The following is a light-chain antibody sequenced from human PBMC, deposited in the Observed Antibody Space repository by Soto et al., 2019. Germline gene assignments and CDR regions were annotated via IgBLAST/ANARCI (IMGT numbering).Light chain of an antibody. J-gene: IGKJ3*01. CDR1: QSVSSSY. Sequence: DIVLTQSPGTPSLSPGERATLSCRASQSVSSSYLAWYQQKPGQAPRLLIYGASRRATRIPYRFSGSGSGTDFTLTISRLEPEDFAVYYCLQYGSSPIPFGPRNKVDIK. CDR3: LQYGSSPIP. CDR2: GAS. V-gene: IGKV3-20*01.